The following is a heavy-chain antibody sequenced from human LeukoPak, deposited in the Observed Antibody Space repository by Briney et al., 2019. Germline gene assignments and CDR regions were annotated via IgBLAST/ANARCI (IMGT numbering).Heavy chain of an antibody. V-gene: IGHV4-34*01. Sequence: SETLSLTCAVYGGSFSGYYWSWIRQPPGKGLEWIGEISHSGSTNYNPSLKSRVTISVDTSKNQFSLQLSSVTAADTAVYYCARGSGGWAQWLVQGDYWGQGNLVTVSS. CDR1: GGSFSGYY. D-gene: IGHD6-19*01. J-gene: IGHJ4*02. CDR2: ISHSGST. CDR3: ARGSGGWAQWLVQGDY.